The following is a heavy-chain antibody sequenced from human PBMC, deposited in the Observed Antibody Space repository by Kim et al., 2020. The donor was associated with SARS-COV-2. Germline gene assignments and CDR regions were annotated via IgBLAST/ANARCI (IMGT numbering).Heavy chain of an antibody. J-gene: IGHJ5*02. CDR3: AKDIGGSTSS. CDR1: GFTFDDYT. D-gene: IGHD2-2*01. CDR2: ISWDGGST. V-gene: IGHV3-43*01. Sequence: GGSLRLSCAASGFTFDDYTMHWVRQAPGKGLEWVSLISWDGGSTYYADSVKGRFTISRDNSKNSLYLQMNSLRTEDTALYYCAKDIGGSTSSWGQGTLVTVSS.